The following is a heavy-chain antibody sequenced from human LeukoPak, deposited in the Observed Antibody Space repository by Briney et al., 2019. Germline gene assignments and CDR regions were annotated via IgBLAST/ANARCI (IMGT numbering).Heavy chain of an antibody. D-gene: IGHD4-23*01. J-gene: IGHJ4*02. V-gene: IGHV3-33*06. CDR3: AKGDGVVTYFDY. CDR2: IWYDGSNK. CDR1: GFTFSSYG. Sequence: GGSLRLPCAASGFTFSSYGVHWVRQAPGKGLEWVAVIWYDGSNKYYADSVKGRFTISRDNSKNTLYLQMNSLRAEDTAVYYCAKGDGVVTYFDYWGQGTLVTVSS.